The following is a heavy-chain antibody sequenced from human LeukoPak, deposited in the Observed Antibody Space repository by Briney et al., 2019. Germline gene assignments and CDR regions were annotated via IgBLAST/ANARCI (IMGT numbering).Heavy chain of an antibody. CDR2: IYNAGTI. CDR1: LGSIDLYY. CDR3: ARGGAVAGEFAD. Sequence: SETLSLTCSVSLGSIDLYYYSWIRQSPGKGLEWIGYIYNAGTIKYNPSLKSRVTISEDTSKNQLSLTLTSVTAADTAVYYCARGGAVAGEFADWGQGTLVIVSS. D-gene: IGHD6-19*01. V-gene: IGHV4-59*12. J-gene: IGHJ4*02.